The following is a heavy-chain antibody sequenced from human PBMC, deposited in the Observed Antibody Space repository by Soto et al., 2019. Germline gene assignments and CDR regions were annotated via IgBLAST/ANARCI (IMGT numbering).Heavy chain of an antibody. CDR2: ISAYNTNT. J-gene: IGHJ4*02. Sequence: QVQLVQSGAEVKKPGASVKVSCKTSGYTFTSYHISWVRQAPGQGLEWMGWISAYNTNTNYAQTLKGRVTMTTDTLASAAYRERRRLRSDDPALYYCARGTPPTDYWGQGTLVTVSS. V-gene: IGHV1-18*01. CDR3: ARGTPPTDY. CDR1: GYTFTSYH.